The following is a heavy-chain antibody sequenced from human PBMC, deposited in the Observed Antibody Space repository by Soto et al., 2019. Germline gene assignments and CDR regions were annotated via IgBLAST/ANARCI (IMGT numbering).Heavy chain of an antibody. D-gene: IGHD3-9*01. V-gene: IGHV3-21*01. CDR1: GFTFNDFS. CDR3: VRDIGLYFRSEYMDV. CDR2: IDTTSGYI. J-gene: IGHJ6*03. Sequence: EVQLVESGGGLVKPGESLRLSCAASGFTFNDFSMNWVRQAAGRGPEWVSSIDTTSGYIYYAASVKGRFTISRDNAKNSLYLQMYSLRADDTAVYHCVRDIGLYFRSEYMDVWGRGTTVTVSS.